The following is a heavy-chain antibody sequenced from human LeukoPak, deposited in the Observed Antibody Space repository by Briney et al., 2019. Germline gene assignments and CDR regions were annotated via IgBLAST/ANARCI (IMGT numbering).Heavy chain of an antibody. CDR2: IYSGGST. CDR1: GFTVSSNY. V-gene: IGHV3-53*05. J-gene: IGHJ4*02. D-gene: IGHD1-26*01. Sequence: GGSLRLSCAASGFTVSSNYMSWVRQAPGKGLEWVSIIYSGGSTFYADSVKGRFTISRDNSKNTLYLQMNSLRAEDTAVYYCAREGTSGSSDYWGQGTLVTVSS. CDR3: AREGTSGSSDY.